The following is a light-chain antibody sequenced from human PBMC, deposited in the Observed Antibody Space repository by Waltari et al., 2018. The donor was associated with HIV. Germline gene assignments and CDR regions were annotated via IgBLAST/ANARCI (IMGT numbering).Light chain of an antibody. Sequence: SSELTQPPSVSVSPGQTARITCSGDASPKPYTHWFQQKPGQATVVVIHKNTERPSGIPERFSASRSGTTVTLTITGVQTDDEADYYCLSADRSGTYVFGPGTTVTVL. CDR3: LSADRSGTYV. V-gene: IGLV3-25*03. CDR2: KNT. J-gene: IGLJ1*01. CDR1: ASPKPY.